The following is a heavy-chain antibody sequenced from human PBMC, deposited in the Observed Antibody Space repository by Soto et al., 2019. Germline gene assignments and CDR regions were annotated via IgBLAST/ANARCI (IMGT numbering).Heavy chain of an antibody. Sequence: ASVKVSCKASGYTFTSYGISWVRQAPGQGLEWMGWISAYNGNTNYAQKLQGRVTMTTDTSTSTAYMELRSLRSDDTAVYYCATELDSSGWHQTHYWGQGTLVTVSS. CDR3: ATELDSSGWHQTHY. D-gene: IGHD6-19*01. CDR1: GYTFTSYG. CDR2: ISAYNGNT. J-gene: IGHJ4*02. V-gene: IGHV1-18*01.